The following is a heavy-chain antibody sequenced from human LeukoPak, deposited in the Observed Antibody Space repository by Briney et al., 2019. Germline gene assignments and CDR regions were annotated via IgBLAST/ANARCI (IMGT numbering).Heavy chain of an antibody. Sequence: GGSLRFSCAASGFTFDDYGMSWVRQAPGKGLEWVSGINWNGGSTGYADSVKGRFTISRDNAKNSLYLQMNSLRAEDTALYYCARRDDFWSGSPMDVWGKGTTVTVSS. V-gene: IGHV3-20*04. J-gene: IGHJ6*03. CDR1: GFTFDDYG. CDR2: INWNGGST. D-gene: IGHD3-3*01. CDR3: ARRDDFWSGSPMDV.